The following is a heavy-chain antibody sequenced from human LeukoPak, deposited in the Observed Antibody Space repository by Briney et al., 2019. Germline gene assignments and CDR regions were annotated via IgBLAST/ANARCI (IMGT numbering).Heavy chain of an antibody. Sequence: SQTLSLTCTVSGGSISSSSYYWGWIRQPPGKGLEWIGSIYYSGSTYYNPSLKSRVTISVDTSKNQFSLKLSSVTAADTAVYYCARAGVVIFSDYYYYYMDVWGKGTTVTVSS. V-gene: IGHV4-39*07. CDR3: ARAGVVIFSDYYYYYMDV. CDR2: IYYSGST. J-gene: IGHJ6*03. D-gene: IGHD3-3*01. CDR1: GGSISSSSYY.